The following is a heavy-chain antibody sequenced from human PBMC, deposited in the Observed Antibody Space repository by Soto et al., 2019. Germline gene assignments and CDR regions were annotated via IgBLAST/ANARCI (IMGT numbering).Heavy chain of an antibody. D-gene: IGHD3-3*01. J-gene: IGHJ6*02. V-gene: IGHV3-30*18. CDR2: ISYDGSNK. Sequence: PGGSLRLSCAASGFTFSSYGMHWVRQAPGKGLEWVAVISYDGSNKYYADSVKGRFTISRDNSKNTLYLQMNSLRAEDTAVYYCAKVWLIIFGVVISDGMDVWGQGITVTVS. CDR1: GFTFSSYG. CDR3: AKVWLIIFGVVISDGMDV.